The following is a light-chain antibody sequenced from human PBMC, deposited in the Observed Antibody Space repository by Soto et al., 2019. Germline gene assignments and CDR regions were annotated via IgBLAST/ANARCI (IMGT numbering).Light chain of an antibody. Sequence: ELTQSPAILSLSPGERATLDCRASQSVSNYLAWYQQRPGQAPRLLIYDSSNRATGIPARFSASGSGTDFTLTISSLEPEDFAVYYCQQYVTTPRTFGQGTKVE. V-gene: IGKV3-11*01. CDR2: DSS. J-gene: IGKJ1*01. CDR3: QQYVTTPRT. CDR1: QSVSNY.